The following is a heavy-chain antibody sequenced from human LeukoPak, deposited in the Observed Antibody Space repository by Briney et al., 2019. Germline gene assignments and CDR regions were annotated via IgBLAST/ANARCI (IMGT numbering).Heavy chain of an antibody. Sequence: SETLSLTCTVSGGSISSSSYYWGWIRQPPGKGLEWIGGIYYSGDTYYNPSLKSRRVTISVDTSKTKFSLRRSSVTGADTAVYYCARHQWHYYFYMGVWGKGSTVTVSS. CDR1: GGSISSSSYY. V-gene: IGHV4-39*01. D-gene: IGHD6-19*01. CDR3: ARHQWHYYFYMGV. CDR2: IYYSGDT. J-gene: IGHJ6*03.